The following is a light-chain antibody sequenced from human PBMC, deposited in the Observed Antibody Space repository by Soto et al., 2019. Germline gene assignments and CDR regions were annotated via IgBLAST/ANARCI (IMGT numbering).Light chain of an antibody. V-gene: IGKV3-15*01. CDR3: QQYNNWPWT. Sequence: EIVMTQSPATLSVSPGERATLSCRASQSVSSNLAWYQQKPGQAPRLLIDGASTRATGIPARFSGSGSGTEFNLTISSLQSEDFAVYYCQQYNNWPWTFGQGNKVEIK. CDR2: GAS. J-gene: IGKJ1*01. CDR1: QSVSSN.